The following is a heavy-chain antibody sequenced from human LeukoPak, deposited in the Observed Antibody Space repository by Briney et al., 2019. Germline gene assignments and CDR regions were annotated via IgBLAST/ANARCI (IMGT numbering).Heavy chain of an antibody. J-gene: IGHJ3*02. CDR2: ISAHNGNT. V-gene: IGHV1-18*01. Sequence: ASVKVSCKASGYTFSRYGISWVRQAPGQGLEWMGWISAHNGNTNYAQKFQGRVAMTTDTSTSTANMELRSLRSDDTAVYYCARQSMTGNERGDDAFDIWGQGTMVTVSS. CDR3: ARQSMTGNERGDDAFDI. D-gene: IGHD3-9*01. CDR1: GYTFSRYG.